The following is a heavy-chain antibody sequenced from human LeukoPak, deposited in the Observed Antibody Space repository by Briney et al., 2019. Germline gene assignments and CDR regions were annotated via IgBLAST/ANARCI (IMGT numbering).Heavy chain of an antibody. Sequence: GASLRLSCAASGFTFNNYAVNWVRQAPGKGLEWVSAISFRGGTTYYADSVKGRFTISRDNSKNTVYLQMNSLSADDTALYYCAKARSSGWYKGGFDYWGQGTLVTVSS. D-gene: IGHD6-19*01. CDR2: ISFRGGTT. V-gene: IGHV3-23*01. CDR3: AKARSSGWYKGGFDY. CDR1: GFTFNNYA. J-gene: IGHJ4*02.